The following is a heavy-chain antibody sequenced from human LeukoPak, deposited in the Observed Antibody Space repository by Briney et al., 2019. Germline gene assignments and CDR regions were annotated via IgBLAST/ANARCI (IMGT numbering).Heavy chain of an antibody. J-gene: IGHJ3*02. V-gene: IGHV1-2*02. CDR2: INPISGGT. CDR1: GYTFTGYY. Sequence: ASVRVSCKASGYTFTGYYIHWVRQAPGQGLEWMGWINPISGGTNYVQKFQGRVTMTRDTSISTAYMELSRLRSDDTAVYYCAREAMIVVGAFDIWGQGTMVTVSS. CDR3: AREAMIVVGAFDI. D-gene: IGHD3-22*01.